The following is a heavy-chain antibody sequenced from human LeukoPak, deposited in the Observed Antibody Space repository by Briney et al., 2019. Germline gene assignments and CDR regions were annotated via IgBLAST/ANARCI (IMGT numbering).Heavy chain of an antibody. Sequence: GRSVRLSCAASGFTFTSYSMSCARHAPGKGLEWLSAISGVGGSTYYADSVKGRFTITRVHCKDALHLQKNSLRAQDTAVYSCAKEVYCDFWSVYYTGFSYYYYGMDVWGQGTTVTVSP. CDR3: AKEVYCDFWSVYYTGFSYYYYGMDV. CDR2: ISGVGGST. CDR1: GFTFTSYS. J-gene: IGHJ6*01. V-gene: IGHV3-23*01. D-gene: IGHD3-3*01.